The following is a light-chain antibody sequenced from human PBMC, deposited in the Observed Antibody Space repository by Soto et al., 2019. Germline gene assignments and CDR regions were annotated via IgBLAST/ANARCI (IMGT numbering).Light chain of an antibody. J-gene: IGKJ4*01. CDR1: QSLSSRY. V-gene: IGKV3-20*01. CDR3: QQWSSAPPT. Sequence: EIVLTQSPGTLSLSPGDRATLSCRASQSLSSRYLAWYRQKPGQAPRLLIYGASNRATGIPDRFSGSGSGTDFTLTISRLEADDVAVYYCQQWSSAPPTFGGGTKVAIK. CDR2: GAS.